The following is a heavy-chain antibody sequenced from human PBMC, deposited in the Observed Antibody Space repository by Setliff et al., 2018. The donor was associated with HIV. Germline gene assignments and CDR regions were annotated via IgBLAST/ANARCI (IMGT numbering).Heavy chain of an antibody. CDR3: ARDANYGSSGYDREYFDY. CDR1: GYTFTGHY. V-gene: IGHV1-2*02. J-gene: IGHJ4*02. CDR2: IDPHTGGP. Sequence: ASVKVSCKASGYTFTGHYMHWVRQAPGQRLQWMGWIDPHTGGPQYSQKFLGRVTMTRDTSISTVYMELTSLRSDDTAIYYCARDANYGSSGYDREYFDYWGQGTLVTVSS. D-gene: IGHD5-12*01.